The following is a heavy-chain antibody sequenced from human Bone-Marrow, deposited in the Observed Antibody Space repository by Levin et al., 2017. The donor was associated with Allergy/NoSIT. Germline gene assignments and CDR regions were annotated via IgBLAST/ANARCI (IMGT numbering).Heavy chain of an antibody. V-gene: IGHV5-51*01. CDR2: IYPTDSET. CDR1: GYNGLTYW. J-gene: IGHJ3*01. CDR3: AFTYGGDYGDYRAAFEF. Sequence: KVSCQDSGYNGLTYWIGWVRQLPGKGLEWMAVIYPTDSETKYSPSFAGQVTISADKSAKTTYLQWSTLRASDTAIYYCAFTYGGDYGDYRAAFEFWGQGTLVTVSS. D-gene: IGHD4-17*01.